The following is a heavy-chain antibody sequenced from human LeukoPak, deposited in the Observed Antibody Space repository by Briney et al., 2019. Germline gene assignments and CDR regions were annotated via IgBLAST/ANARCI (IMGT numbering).Heavy chain of an antibody. CDR3: ARDTYYYGMDV. J-gene: IGHJ6*02. V-gene: IGHV3-66*01. CDR2: IYSSGSA. CDR1: GFTVSSNY. Sequence: PGGSLRLSCAASGFTVSSNYMTWVRQAPGKGLEWVSLIYSSGSAYYVDSVRGRFTISRDNSKNTLYLQMNSLRAEDTAVYFCARDTYYYGMDVWGQGITVTVCS.